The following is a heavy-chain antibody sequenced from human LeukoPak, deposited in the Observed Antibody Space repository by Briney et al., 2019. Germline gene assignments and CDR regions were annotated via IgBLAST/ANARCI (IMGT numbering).Heavy chain of an antibody. J-gene: IGHJ4*02. Sequence: GASVKVSCKASGYTFTGYYMHWVRQAPGQGLEWMGWINPNSGGTNYAQKLQGRVTMTRDTSISTAYMELSRLRSDDTAVYYCARLMGSYSSGWYRDYWGQGTLVTVSS. CDR3: ARLMGSYSSGWYRDY. V-gene: IGHV1-2*02. CDR1: GYTFTGYY. D-gene: IGHD6-19*01. CDR2: INPNSGGT.